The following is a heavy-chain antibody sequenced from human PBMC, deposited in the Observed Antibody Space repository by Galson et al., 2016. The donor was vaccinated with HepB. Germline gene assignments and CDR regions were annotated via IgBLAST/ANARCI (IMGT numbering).Heavy chain of an antibody. J-gene: IGHJ6*02. CDR2: ITGTGGGT. Sequence: SLRLSCAASGFSFSTFAMSWVRQAPGKGLAWISGITGTGGGTYYADSVKGRFTISRDTSKNTLFLQLSSLRVDDTAVYYCAKSLLGVTLVSYYYGMDVWGQGTTVTVSS. V-gene: IGHV3-23*01. D-gene: IGHD2-21*02. CDR1: GFSFSTFA. CDR3: AKSLLGVTLVSYYYGMDV.